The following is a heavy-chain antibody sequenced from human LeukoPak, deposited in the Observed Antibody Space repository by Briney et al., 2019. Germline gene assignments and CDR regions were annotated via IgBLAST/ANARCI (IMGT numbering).Heavy chain of an antibody. V-gene: IGHV1-2*02. CDR1: GYTFTGYY. CDR2: INPNSGGT. Sequence: ASVKVSCKASGYTFTGYYMHWVRQAPGQGLEWMGWINPNSGGTNYAQKFQGRVTMTRDTSIGTAYMELSRLRSDDTAVYYCARGRSKGILTGIFDYWGQGTLVTVSS. CDR3: ARGRSKGILTGIFDY. J-gene: IGHJ4*02. D-gene: IGHD3-9*01.